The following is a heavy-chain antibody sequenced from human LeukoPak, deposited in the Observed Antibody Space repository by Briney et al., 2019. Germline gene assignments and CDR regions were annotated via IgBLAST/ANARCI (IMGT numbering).Heavy chain of an antibody. CDR1: GFTFRSYA. V-gene: IGHV3-7*05. CDR3: AYRNNFEY. J-gene: IGHJ4*02. D-gene: IGHD1-26*01. CDR2: IKADGSEK. Sequence: GGSLRLSCAASGFTFRSYAMSWVRQPPGKGLEWVANIKADGSEKYYVDSVKGRFTISRDDAKRTVDLQMDNLRAEDTAIYYCAYRNNFEYWGQGALVTVSS.